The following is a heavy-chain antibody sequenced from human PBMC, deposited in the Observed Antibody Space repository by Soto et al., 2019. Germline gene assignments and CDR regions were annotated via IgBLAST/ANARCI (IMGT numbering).Heavy chain of an antibody. V-gene: IGHV4-39*02. CDR3: GKVLIGATRHTDVDS. CDR1: GGSIASNFFY. J-gene: IGHJ4*02. Sequence: PSETLSLTCTVSGGSIASNFFYWGWIRRPPGKGLEWIGSIYRDGSTYYSPSLKSRVSISLDTSNSRFSLKLNSVTAADTAVYFCGKVLIGATRHTDVDSWGQGTLVTVSS. D-gene: IGHD2-15*01. CDR2: IYRDGST.